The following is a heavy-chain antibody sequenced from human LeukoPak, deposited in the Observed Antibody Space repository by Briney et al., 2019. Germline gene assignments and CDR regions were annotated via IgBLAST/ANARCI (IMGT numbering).Heavy chain of an antibody. D-gene: IGHD4-23*01. CDR2: ISVDGGDI. Sequence: GGSLRLSCAASRFAFHNYAMTWIRQAPERDLEWVSSISVDGGDIKYTDSAKGRFTISRDNSKGTLYLQMDSLRVEDTAVYYCGKDPNGNFIGAFDFWGQGTMVTVSS. CDR3: GKDPNGNFIGAFDF. J-gene: IGHJ3*01. CDR1: RFAFHNYA. V-gene: IGHV3-23*01.